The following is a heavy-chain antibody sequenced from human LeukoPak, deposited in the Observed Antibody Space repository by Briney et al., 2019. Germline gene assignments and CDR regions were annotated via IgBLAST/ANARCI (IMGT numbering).Heavy chain of an antibody. CDR3: VREDKYYDSSGHAFDI. Sequence: ASVTVSCKASGYTFTGYYMHWVRQAPGQGLEWMGWINPNSGGTNYAQKFQGRVTMTRDTSISTAYMELSRLRSDDTAVYYCVREDKYYDSSGHAFDIWGQGTMVTVSS. CDR1: GYTFTGYY. CDR2: INPNSGGT. J-gene: IGHJ3*02. D-gene: IGHD3-22*01. V-gene: IGHV1-2*02.